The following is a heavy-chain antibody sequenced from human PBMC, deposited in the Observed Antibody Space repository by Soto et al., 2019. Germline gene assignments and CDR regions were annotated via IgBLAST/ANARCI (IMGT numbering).Heavy chain of an antibody. CDR2: INWNSGRI. CDR1: GFTFDDYA. CDR3: VKDDSIKCYSGHVGH. J-gene: IGHJ1*01. V-gene: IGHV3-9*01. D-gene: IGHD4-4*01. Sequence: VQLVESGGGLVQPGRSLRLSCAASGFTFDDYAMHWVRQVPGTGLEWVSGINWNSGRIGYADSVKGRFAISRDNAKNTLHLQMNRLRAEDTAFYYCVKDDSIKCYSGHVGHWGQGTRVTISS.